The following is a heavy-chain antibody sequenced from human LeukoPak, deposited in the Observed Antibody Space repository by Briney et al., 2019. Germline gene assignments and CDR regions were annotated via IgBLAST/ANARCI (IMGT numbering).Heavy chain of an antibody. Sequence: PSEALSLTCTVSGGSISTYYWSWIRQPPGKGLQWIGYIYYRGSTNYNPSLKSRVTTSVDTSKNQFSLRLSSVTAADTAVYYCARGGYTTGGYWYLDLWGRGTLVTVSS. CDR2: IYYRGST. CDR3: ARGGYTTGGYWYLDL. V-gene: IGHV4-59*01. J-gene: IGHJ2*01. D-gene: IGHD4-17*01. CDR1: GGSISTYY.